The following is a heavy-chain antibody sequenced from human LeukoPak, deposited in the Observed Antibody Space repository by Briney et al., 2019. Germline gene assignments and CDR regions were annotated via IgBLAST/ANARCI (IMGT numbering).Heavy chain of an antibody. D-gene: IGHD6-19*01. CDR3: AELAADSSAWYGFDY. CDR2: ISYSGST. J-gene: IGHJ4*02. Sequence: SETLSLTCTVSGGSISDFYWSWIRQPPGKRLEWIGYISYSGSTDSNPSLKSRLTMSVDMSENQFSLKLGSVSAADTAIYYCAELAADSSAWYGFDYWGQGTLVTVSS. V-gene: IGHV4-59*08. CDR1: GGSISDFY.